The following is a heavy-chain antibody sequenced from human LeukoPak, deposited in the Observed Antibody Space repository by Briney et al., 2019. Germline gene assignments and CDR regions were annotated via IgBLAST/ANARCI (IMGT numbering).Heavy chain of an antibody. J-gene: IGHJ3*02. V-gene: IGHV3-9*01. Sequence: PLRLPCTASGFTFDDYDIHWVAQAPGKAREGVTGISWNSGSIGYALSVKGRFTIARDNAENSLYLQMNSLRAEDAAVYYCARAAYCGRDCYCLYDAFDIWGQGIMVTVSS. CDR2: ISWNSGSI. CDR1: GFTFDDYD. CDR3: ARAAYCGRDCYCLYDAFDI. D-gene: IGHD2-21*02.